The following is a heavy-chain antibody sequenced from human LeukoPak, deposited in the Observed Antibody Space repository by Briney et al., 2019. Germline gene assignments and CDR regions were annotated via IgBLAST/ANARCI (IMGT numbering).Heavy chain of an antibody. CDR1: GYTFTGYY. J-gene: IGHJ5*02. D-gene: IGHD3-10*01. Sequence: ASVKVSCXASGYTFTGYYIHWVRRAPGQGLECVGWINPNSGGTNYAQKFQGRVTMTRDTSISTAYMELSRLRSDDTAVYYCARGGSGSYFSWLDPWGQGTLVTVSS. CDR3: ARGGSGSYFSWLDP. CDR2: INPNSGGT. V-gene: IGHV1-2*02.